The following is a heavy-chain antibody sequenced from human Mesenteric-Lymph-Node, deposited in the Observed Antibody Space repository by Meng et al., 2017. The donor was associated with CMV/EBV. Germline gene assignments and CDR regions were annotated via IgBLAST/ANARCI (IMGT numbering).Heavy chain of an antibody. CDR1: GFTFDEYV. D-gene: IGHD3-16*02. J-gene: IGHJ6*02. CDR3: AKDRDCTSYSCTNYDMDV. V-gene: IGHV3-9*01. Sequence: SLRLSCVLSGFTFDEYVMHWVRQAPGKALEWVSAITCNSIALGYADSVTGRFTISRYNAKYSPYLQMTSLSAEDTAVYFCAKDRDCTSYSCTNYDMDVWGQGTTVTVSS. CDR2: ITCNSIAL.